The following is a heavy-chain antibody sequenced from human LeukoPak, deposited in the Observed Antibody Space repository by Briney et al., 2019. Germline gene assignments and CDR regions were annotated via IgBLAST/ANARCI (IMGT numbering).Heavy chain of an antibody. CDR1: GGSFSGYY. CDR2: INHSGST. D-gene: IGHD6-19*01. V-gene: IGHV4-34*01. J-gene: IGHJ4*02. CDR3: ARHRSSSGWNTN. Sequence: SETLSLTCAVYGGSFSGYYWSWIRQPPGKGLEWIGEINHSGSTNYNPSLKSRVTISVDTSKNQFSLKLSSVTAADTAVYYCARHRSSSGWNTNWGQGTLVTVSS.